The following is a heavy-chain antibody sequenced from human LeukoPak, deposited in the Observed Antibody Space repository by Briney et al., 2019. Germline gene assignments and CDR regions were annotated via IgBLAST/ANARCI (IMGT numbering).Heavy chain of an antibody. CDR2: TYYRSKWNN. D-gene: IGHD1-26*01. Sequence: QTLSLTCAISGDIVSSSSVTWTWLRQSPSRGLEWLGRTYYRSKWNNDYAVSMKSRMTINPDTSKNQFSLQLNSVTPEDTAVYYCARLVGAAWFDSWGQGTLVTVSS. CDR1: GDIVSSSSVT. CDR3: ARLVGAAWFDS. V-gene: IGHV6-1*01. J-gene: IGHJ5*01.